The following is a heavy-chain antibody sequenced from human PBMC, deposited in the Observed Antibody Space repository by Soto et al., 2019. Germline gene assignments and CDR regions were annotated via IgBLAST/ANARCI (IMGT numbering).Heavy chain of an antibody. CDR2: ISWDGGST. J-gene: IGHJ6*02. V-gene: IGHV3-43*01. Sequence: GGSLRLSCAASGFTFDDYTMHWVRQAPGKGLEWVSLISWDGGSTYYADSVKGRFTISRDNSKNSLYLQMNSLRTEDTALYYCAKDIIMGATGYYYHYGMDVWGQGTTVTVSS. D-gene: IGHD1-26*01. CDR3: AKDIIMGATGYYYHYGMDV. CDR1: GFTFDDYT.